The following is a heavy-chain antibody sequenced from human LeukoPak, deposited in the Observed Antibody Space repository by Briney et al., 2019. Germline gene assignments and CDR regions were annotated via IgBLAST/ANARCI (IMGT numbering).Heavy chain of an antibody. D-gene: IGHD3-22*01. Sequence: SETLSLTCTVSGGSISSSSYYWGWIRQPPGKGLEWIGSIYYSGSTYYNPSRKSRVTISADTSKNQFSLKLTSVTAADTAVFYCARLTYDSSTYRYYFDCWGQGTLLTVSS. CDR2: IYYSGST. V-gene: IGHV4-39*01. CDR3: ARLTYDSSTYRYYFDC. J-gene: IGHJ4*02. CDR1: GGSISSSSYY.